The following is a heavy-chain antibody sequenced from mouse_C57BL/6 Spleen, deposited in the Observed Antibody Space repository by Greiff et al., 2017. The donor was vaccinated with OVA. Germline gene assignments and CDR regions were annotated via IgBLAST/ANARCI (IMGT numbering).Heavy chain of an antibody. Sequence: EVMLVESGGGLVKPGGSLKLSCAASGFTFSDYGMHWVRQAPEKGLEWVAYISSGSSTIYYADTVKGRFTISRDNAKNTLFLQMTSLRSEDTAMYYCARTTAQALYAMDYWGQGTSVTVSS. CDR2: ISSGSSTI. V-gene: IGHV5-17*01. D-gene: IGHD3-2*02. CDR1: GFTFSDYG. CDR3: ARTTAQALYAMDY. J-gene: IGHJ4*01.